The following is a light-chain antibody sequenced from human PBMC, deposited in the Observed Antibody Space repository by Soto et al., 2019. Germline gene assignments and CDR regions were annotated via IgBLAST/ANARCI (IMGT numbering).Light chain of an antibody. V-gene: IGKV3-15*01. CDR1: QSVSSN. J-gene: IGKJ1*01. Sequence: EIVMTQSPATLSVSPGERATLSCRASQSVSSNFAWYQQKPGQAPRLLIYGASTRATGIPARFSGSGSGTEFTLTISSLQSEDFAVYYCQQYNNWPPWTFGQGTKVVIK. CDR3: QQYNNWPPWT. CDR2: GAS.